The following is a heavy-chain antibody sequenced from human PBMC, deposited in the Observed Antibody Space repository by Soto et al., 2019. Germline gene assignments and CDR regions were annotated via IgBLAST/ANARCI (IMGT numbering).Heavy chain of an antibody. V-gene: IGHV1-18*01. J-gene: IGHJ4*02. CDR3: ASDQRRNFDY. CDR1: GYKFTSNG. CDR2: ISTSKGNT. Sequence: QVRLVQSGAEMKMPGASVKVSCKASGYKFTSNGISWVRQAPGEGLEWMGWISTSKGNTNYAQKFQGRVTMTTDTSTSTAYMELGSLSSDDTAVYYSASDQRRNFDYWGQGTLVTFSS.